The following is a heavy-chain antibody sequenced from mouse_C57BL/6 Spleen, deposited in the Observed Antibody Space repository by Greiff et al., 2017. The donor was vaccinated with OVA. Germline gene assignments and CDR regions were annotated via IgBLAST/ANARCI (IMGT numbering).Heavy chain of an antibody. V-gene: IGHV1-18*01. CDR1: GYTFTDYN. D-gene: IGHD1-2*01. Sequence: VQLQQSGPELVKPGASVKIPCKASGYTFTDYNMDWVKQSHGKSLEWIGDINPNNGGTIYNQKFKGKATLTVDKSSSTAYMELRSLTSEDTAVYYCARGDYYGQFAYWGQGTLVTVSA. CDR2: INPNNGGT. J-gene: IGHJ3*01. CDR3: ARGDYYGQFAY.